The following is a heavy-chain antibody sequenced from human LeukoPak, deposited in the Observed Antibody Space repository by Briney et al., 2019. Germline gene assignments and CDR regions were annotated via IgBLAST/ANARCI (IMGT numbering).Heavy chain of an antibody. D-gene: IGHD3-9*01. CDR2: IDPSDSYT. Sequence: PGESLKISCKGSGYRFTNYWISWVRMMPGKGLEWRGRIDPSDSYTKYSPSFQGHVTISGDKSISTVYLQWSSLKASDTAMYFCARVGTFDWSYYYYYGMDVWGQGTTVTVS. CDR3: ARVGTFDWSYYYYYGMDV. CDR1: GYRFTNYW. J-gene: IGHJ6*02. V-gene: IGHV5-10-1*01.